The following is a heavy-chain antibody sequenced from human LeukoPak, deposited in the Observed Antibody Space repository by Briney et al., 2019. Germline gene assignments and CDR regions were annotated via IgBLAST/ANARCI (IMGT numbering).Heavy chain of an antibody. Sequence: GRSLRLSCAASEFSFSDYAMNWVRQAPGKGLEWVAVIWYDGSNKYYADFVKGRFTISRDNSKKMLYLHMNRLRVEDTAVYYCVRDRYTFGSCWFDSWGQGTQVTVSS. D-gene: IGHD2-2*02. CDR3: VRDRYTFGSCWFDS. J-gene: IGHJ5*01. CDR2: IWYDGSNK. V-gene: IGHV3-33*01. CDR1: EFSFSDYA.